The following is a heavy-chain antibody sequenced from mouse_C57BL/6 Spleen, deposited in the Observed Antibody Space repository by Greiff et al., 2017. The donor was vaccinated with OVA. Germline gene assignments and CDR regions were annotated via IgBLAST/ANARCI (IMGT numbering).Heavy chain of an antibody. CDR1: GYTFTSYW. CDR3: ARNYHKNYFDY. J-gene: IGHJ2*01. CDR2: IDPSDSYT. Sequence: VQLQQSGAELVKPGASVKLSCKASGYTFTSYWMQWVKQRPGQGLEWIGEIDPSDSYTNYNQKFKGKATLTVDTSSSTAYMQLSSLTSEDSAVYYCARNYHKNYFDYWGQGTTLTVSS. V-gene: IGHV1-50*01.